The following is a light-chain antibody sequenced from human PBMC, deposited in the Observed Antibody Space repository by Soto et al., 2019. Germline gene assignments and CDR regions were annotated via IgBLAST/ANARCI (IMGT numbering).Light chain of an antibody. CDR2: GAS. V-gene: IGKV3-20*01. CDR3: QRYGTSPIT. Sequence: EIVLTQSPGTLSLSPGERATLSCRASQSVSSTYLAWYQQKPGQTPRLLIYGASSRATGIQDRFSGSGSGTDFTVTISRLEPEDFAVYYCQRYGTSPITFGQGTRLEIK. CDR1: QSVSSTY. J-gene: IGKJ5*01.